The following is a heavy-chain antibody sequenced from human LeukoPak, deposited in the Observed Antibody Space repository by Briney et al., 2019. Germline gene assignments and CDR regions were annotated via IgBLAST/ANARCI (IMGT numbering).Heavy chain of an antibody. Sequence: GGPLRLSCTASGFNVSSYGMHWVRQAPGKALEWVAVIWYDGSNKYYADSVNGLFTISRDTSKNPLYLQMISLRAEDTAVYYCAKDFDYGSSTSCQNWFDRWGQGTLVTVSS. CDR1: GFNVSSYG. J-gene: IGHJ5*02. CDR2: IWYDGSNK. V-gene: IGHV3-33*06. CDR3: AKDFDYGSSTSCQNWFDR. D-gene: IGHD2-2*01.